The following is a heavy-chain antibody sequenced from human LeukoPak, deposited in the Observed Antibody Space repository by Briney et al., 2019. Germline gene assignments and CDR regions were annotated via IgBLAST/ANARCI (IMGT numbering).Heavy chain of an antibody. CDR2: VYTSGGT. Sequence: SETLSLTCTVSGGSISSYYWGWIRQPAGKGLEWIGRVYTSGGTNYNPSLKSRVTMSVDTSKNQFSLKLTSVTAADTAVYYCASSYYYGSSGYSYFDNWGQGTLVTVSS. D-gene: IGHD3-22*01. CDR3: ASSYYYGSSGYSYFDN. CDR1: GGSISSYY. J-gene: IGHJ4*02. V-gene: IGHV4-4*07.